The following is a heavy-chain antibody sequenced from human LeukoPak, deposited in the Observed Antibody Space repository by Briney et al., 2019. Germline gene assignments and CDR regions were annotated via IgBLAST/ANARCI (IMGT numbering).Heavy chain of an antibody. Sequence: GASVKVSCKASGYTFTSYYMHWVRQAPGQGLEWMGIINPSGGSTSYAQKFQGRVTMTRDMSTSTDYMELSSLRSEDTAVYYCARGLYCSGGSCYRYYMDVWGKGTTVTVSS. CDR1: GYTFTSYY. CDR2: INPSGGST. CDR3: ARGLYCSGGSCYRYYMDV. V-gene: IGHV1-46*01. D-gene: IGHD2-15*01. J-gene: IGHJ6*03.